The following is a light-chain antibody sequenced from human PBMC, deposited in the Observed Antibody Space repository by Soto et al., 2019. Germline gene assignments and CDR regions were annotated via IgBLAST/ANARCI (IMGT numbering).Light chain of an antibody. J-gene: IGLJ2*01. Sequence: QSVLTQPPSVSGAPGQRVTISCTGSSSNIGAGYDVHWYQHLPGTAPKLLIYANNNRPSGVPGRFSGSKSGTSASLAITGLQAEDEADYYCQSYDSSLHVVFGGGTKVTVL. CDR2: ANN. CDR3: QSYDSSLHVV. CDR1: SSNIGAGYD. V-gene: IGLV1-40*01.